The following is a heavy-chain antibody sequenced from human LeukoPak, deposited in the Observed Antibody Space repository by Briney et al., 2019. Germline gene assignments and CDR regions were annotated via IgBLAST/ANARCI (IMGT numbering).Heavy chain of an antibody. D-gene: IGHD1-26*01. Sequence: GGSLRLSCAASGFTFSTYGMHWVRQAPGKGLEWVAYIRYDESNKYYADSVKGRLTISRDNSKNTLYLQMNNVRAEDTAVYYCAKKAGSYDHFDHWGQGTLVTVSS. CDR1: GFTFSTYG. V-gene: IGHV3-30*02. CDR2: IRYDESNK. CDR3: AKKAGSYDHFDH. J-gene: IGHJ4*02.